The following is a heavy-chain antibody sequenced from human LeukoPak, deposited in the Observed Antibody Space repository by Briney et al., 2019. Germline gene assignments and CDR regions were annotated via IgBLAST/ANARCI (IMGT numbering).Heavy chain of an antibody. CDR3: ARTWFGDLDY. CDR1: GGSISSSSYY. Sequence: SETLSLTCTVSGGSISSSSYYWGWIRQPPGKGLEWIGSIYYSGSTNYNPSLKSRVTISVDTSKNQFSLKLSSVTAADTAVYYCARTWFGDLDYWGQGTLVTVSS. D-gene: IGHD3-10*01. V-gene: IGHV4-39*07. J-gene: IGHJ4*02. CDR2: IYYSGST.